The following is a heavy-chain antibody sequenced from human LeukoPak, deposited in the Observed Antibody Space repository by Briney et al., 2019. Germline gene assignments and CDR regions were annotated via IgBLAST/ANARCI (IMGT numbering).Heavy chain of an antibody. V-gene: IGHV3-7*01. CDR1: GFTVSSNY. J-gene: IGHJ4*02. CDR2: IKQDGSEK. D-gene: IGHD6-13*01. Sequence: GGSLRLSCAASGFTVSSNYMSWVRQAPGKGLEWVANIKQDGSEKYYVDSVKGRLTISRDNAKNSLYLQMNSLRAEDTAVYYCARVQAAEDYWGQGTLVTVSS. CDR3: ARVQAAEDY.